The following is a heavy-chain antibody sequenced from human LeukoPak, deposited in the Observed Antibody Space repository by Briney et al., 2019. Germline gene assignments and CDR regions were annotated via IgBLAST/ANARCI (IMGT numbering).Heavy chain of an antibody. CDR2: IIPILGTA. Sequence: SVKVSCKASGGTFSSYAISWVRQAPGQGLEWMGGIIPILGTANYAQKFQGRVTITADESTSTAYMELSSLRSEDTAVYYCARDQGYCGGDCYSTFDYWGQGTLVTVSS. CDR1: GGTFSSYA. V-gene: IGHV1-69*13. CDR3: ARDQGYCGGDCYSTFDY. J-gene: IGHJ4*02. D-gene: IGHD2-21*02.